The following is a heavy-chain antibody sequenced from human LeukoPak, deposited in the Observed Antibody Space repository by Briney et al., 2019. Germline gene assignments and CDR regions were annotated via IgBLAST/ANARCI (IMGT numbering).Heavy chain of an antibody. CDR1: GFTVSSNS. V-gene: IGHV3-53*01. CDR2: IYSGGNT. CDR3: ARGVITVVRGLYDAFDI. Sequence: GGSLRLSCTVSGFTVSSNSMSWVRQAPGKGLEWVSFIYSGGNTHNSDSVKGRFTISRDNSKNTLYLQMNSLRVGDTAVYYCARGVITVVRGLYDAFDIWGQGTTVTVSS. J-gene: IGHJ3*02. D-gene: IGHD3-10*01.